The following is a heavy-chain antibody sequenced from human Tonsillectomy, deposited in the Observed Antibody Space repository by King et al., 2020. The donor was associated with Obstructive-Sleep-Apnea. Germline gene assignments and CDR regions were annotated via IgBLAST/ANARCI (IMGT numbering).Heavy chain of an antibody. Sequence: VQLVESGGGLVQPGGSLRLSCAASGFTFSSYWMHWVRQAPGKGLVWVSRINSDMTSTSYADSVKGRFTISRDNAKNTLYLQMNSLRAEDTAVYYCARDRGIAVAGTWGPPDGWGQGTTVTVSS. J-gene: IGHJ6*02. V-gene: IGHV3-74*01. CDR1: GFTFSSYW. D-gene: IGHD6-19*01. CDR2: INSDMTST. CDR3: ARDRGIAVAGTWGPPDG.